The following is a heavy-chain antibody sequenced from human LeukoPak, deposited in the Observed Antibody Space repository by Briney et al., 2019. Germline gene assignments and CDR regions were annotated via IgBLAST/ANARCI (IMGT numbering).Heavy chain of an antibody. D-gene: IGHD5-24*01. J-gene: IGHJ6*02. CDR2: INHSGST. CDR3: ARGGEMATISPVGQYNYGMDV. Sequence: SETLSLTCTVSGGSISSNGDFWGWIRQPPGKGLEWIGEINHSGSTNYNPSLKSRVTISVDTSKNQFSLKLSSVTAADTAVYYCARGGEMATISPVGQYNYGMDVWGQGTTVTVSS. V-gene: IGHV4-39*07. CDR1: GGSISSNGDF.